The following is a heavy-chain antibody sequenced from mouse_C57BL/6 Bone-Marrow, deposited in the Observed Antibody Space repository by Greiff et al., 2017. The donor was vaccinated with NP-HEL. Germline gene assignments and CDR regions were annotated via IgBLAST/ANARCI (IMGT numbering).Heavy chain of an antibody. J-gene: IGHJ3*01. CDR3: AREGNYYGSSGWFAY. CDR2: IYPGGGYT. D-gene: IGHD1-1*01. Sequence: VQLQQSGAELVRPGTSVKMSCKASGYTFTNYWIGWAKQRPGHGLEWIGDIYPGGGYTNYIEKFKGKATLTADKSSSTAYMQFSSLTSEDSAIYYCAREGNYYGSSGWFAYWGQGTLVTVSA. V-gene: IGHV1-63*01. CDR1: GYTFTNYW.